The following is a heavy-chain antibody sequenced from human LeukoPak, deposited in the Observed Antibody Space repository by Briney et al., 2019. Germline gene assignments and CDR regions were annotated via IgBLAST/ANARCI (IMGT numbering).Heavy chain of an antibody. J-gene: IGHJ6*03. CDR2: IYTSGST. Sequence: PSETLSLTCTVSGGSISSYYWSWIRQPAGKGLEWIGRIYTSGSTNYNPSLKSRVTMSVDTSKNQLSLKLTSVTAADTAVYYCARLGRFGALLPYYYYMDVWGKGTTVTVSS. D-gene: IGHD3-10*01. V-gene: IGHV4-4*07. CDR3: ARLGRFGALLPYYYYMDV. CDR1: GGSISSYY.